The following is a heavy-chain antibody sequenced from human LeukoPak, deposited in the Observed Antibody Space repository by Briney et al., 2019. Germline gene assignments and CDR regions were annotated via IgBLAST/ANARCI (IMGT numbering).Heavy chain of an antibody. CDR2: ISRTSAYI. V-gene: IGHV3-21*01. Sequence: PGGSLRLSCAASGFTFSSYAMKWVRQAPGKGLEWVSAISRTSAYIYYSDSVKGRFTISRDNAKNSVYLQIDSLRAEDTAVYYCARDERICCSDSSCYPGDYWGQGTLVTVSS. D-gene: IGHD2-2*01. CDR1: GFTFSSYA. J-gene: IGHJ4*02. CDR3: ARDERICCSDSSCYPGDY.